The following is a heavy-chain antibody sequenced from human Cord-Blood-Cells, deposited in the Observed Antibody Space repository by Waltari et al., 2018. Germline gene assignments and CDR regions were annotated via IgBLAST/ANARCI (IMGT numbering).Heavy chain of an antibody. CDR1: GFTVSSNY. D-gene: IGHD6-6*01. J-gene: IGHJ3*02. CDR3: ARDMQQLVRGAFDI. CDR2: IYSGGST. V-gene: IGHV3-53*02. Sequence: EVQLVETGGGLIQPGGSLRLSCAASGFTVSSNYMHWFRQAPGKGLEWVSVIYSGGSTYYADSVKGRFTISRDNSKNTLYLQMNSLRAEDTAVYYCARDMQQLVRGAFDIWGQGTMVTVSS.